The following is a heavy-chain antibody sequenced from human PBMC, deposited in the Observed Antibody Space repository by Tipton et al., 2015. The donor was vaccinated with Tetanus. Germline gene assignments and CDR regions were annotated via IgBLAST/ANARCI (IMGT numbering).Heavy chain of an antibody. D-gene: IGHD2-21*02. V-gene: IGHV5-51*01. CDR3: ARGGPAYCGGDCYQDFQH. CDR2: IYPGDSDT. Sequence: VQLVQSGAEVKKPGESLKISCKGSGYSFTSYWIGWVRQMPGKGLEWMGIIYPGDSDTRYSPPFQGQVTISADKSISTAYLQWSSLKASDTAMYYCARGGPAYCGGDCYQDFQHWGQGTLVTVSS. J-gene: IGHJ1*01. CDR1: GYSFTSYW.